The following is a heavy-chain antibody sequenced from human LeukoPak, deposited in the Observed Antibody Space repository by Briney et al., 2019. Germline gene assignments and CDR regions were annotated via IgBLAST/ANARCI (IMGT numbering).Heavy chain of an antibody. J-gene: IGHJ6*04. V-gene: IGHV1-18*04. D-gene: IGHD6-13*01. Sequence: VSVKVSCKASGYTFTSYGISWVRQAPGQGLEWMGWISAYNGNTNYAQKLQGRVTMTTDTSTSTAYMELRSLRSDDTAVYYCARNRWGQQLVGWDRYYYYGMDVWGKGTTVTVSS. CDR3: ARNRWGQQLVGWDRYYYYGMDV. CDR1: GYTFTSYG. CDR2: ISAYNGNT.